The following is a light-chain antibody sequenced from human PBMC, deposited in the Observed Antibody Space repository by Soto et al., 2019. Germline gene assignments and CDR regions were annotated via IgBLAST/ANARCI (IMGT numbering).Light chain of an antibody. CDR1: QTATTTY. CDR3: QPYGASRGT. J-gene: IGKJ2*01. V-gene: IGKV3-20*01. Sequence: FVLTPSPGPLSLSPGERATLSCRASQTATTTYLAWYQQKPGQAPRLLIYGVSSRASGIPDRFSGSGSGTDVTLTISRLEPEDCAVYYGQPYGASRGTVGQGPRLEI. CDR2: GVS.